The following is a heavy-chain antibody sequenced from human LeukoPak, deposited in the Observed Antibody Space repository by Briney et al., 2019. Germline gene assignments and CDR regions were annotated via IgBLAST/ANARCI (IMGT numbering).Heavy chain of an antibody. V-gene: IGHV4-34*01. J-gene: IGHJ6*02. D-gene: IGHD3-9*01. CDR2: INHSGST. Sequence: SETLSLTCAVYGGSFSGYYWSWIRQPPGKGLEWIGEINHSGSTNYNPSLKSRVTISVDTSKNQFSLKLSSVTAADTAVYYCARGPRYFDWFRPYYGMDDWGQGTTVTVSS. CDR1: GGSFSGYY. CDR3: ARGPRYFDWFRPYYGMDD.